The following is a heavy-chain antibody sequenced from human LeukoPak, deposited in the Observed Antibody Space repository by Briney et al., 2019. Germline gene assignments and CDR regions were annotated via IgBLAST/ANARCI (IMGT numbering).Heavy chain of an antibody. CDR2: INDSGST. D-gene: IGHD6-13*01. J-gene: IGHJ4*02. CDR3: AREQQLVRGQVFTDY. CDR1: GGTISSGGYY. V-gene: IGHV4-31*03. Sequence: SETLSLTCTVSGGTISSGGYYWSWIRQHPGKGLVWLGYINDSGSTYYNPALKSRVSISVDTSKNQFSLKLSSVTAADTAVYYCAREQQLVRGQVFTDYWGQGTLVTVSS.